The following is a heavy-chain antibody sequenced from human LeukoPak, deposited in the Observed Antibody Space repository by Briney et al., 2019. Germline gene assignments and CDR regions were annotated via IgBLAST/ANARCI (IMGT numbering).Heavy chain of an antibody. CDR1: GFTFSSYA. Sequence: GGSLRLSCAASGFTFSSYAMHWVRQAPGKGLEWVAVISYDGSNKYYADSVKGRFTISRDNSKNTLYLQMNSLRAEDTAVYYCARVNPATYWGQGTLVTVSS. D-gene: IGHD1-1*01. V-gene: IGHV3-30*04. CDR3: ARVNPATY. CDR2: ISYDGSNK. J-gene: IGHJ4*02.